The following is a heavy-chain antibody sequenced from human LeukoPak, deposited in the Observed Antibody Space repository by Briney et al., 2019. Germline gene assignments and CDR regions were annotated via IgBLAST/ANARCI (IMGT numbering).Heavy chain of an antibody. CDR2: IYYSGST. V-gene: IGHV4-59*01. CDR3: ARVDYGSGSYRFDP. CDR1: GGSISNYY. J-gene: IGHJ5*02. Sequence: SETLSLTCTVSGGSISNYYWSWIRQPPGKGLEWIGYIYYSGSTNYNPSLKSRVTISVDTSKNQFSLKLSSVTAADTAVYYCARVDYGSGSYRFDPWGQGTLVTVAS. D-gene: IGHD3-10*01.